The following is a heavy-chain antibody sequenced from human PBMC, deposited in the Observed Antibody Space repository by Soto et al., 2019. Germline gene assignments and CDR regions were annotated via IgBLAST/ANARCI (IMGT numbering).Heavy chain of an antibody. D-gene: IGHD1-7*01. V-gene: IGHV6-1*01. CDR2: TYYRSRWYN. Sequence: PSQSLSLTCAISGDSVSSDSAAWNFVRLSPSRGLELLARTYYRSRWYNDYAVSVRSRITVNPDTSKNQFSLQLTSVTPEDTAVYYCAGTTSHQWYYMDVWGKGTTVTVS. CDR1: GDSVSSDSAA. CDR3: AGTTSHQWYYMDV. J-gene: IGHJ6*03.